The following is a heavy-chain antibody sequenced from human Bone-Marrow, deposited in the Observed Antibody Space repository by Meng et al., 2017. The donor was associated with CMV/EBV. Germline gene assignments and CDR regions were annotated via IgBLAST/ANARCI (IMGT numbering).Heavy chain of an antibody. CDR3: ARSLNTAADY. J-gene: IGHJ4*02. CDR1: GFTFSSYA. V-gene: IGHV3-66*02. CDR2: IHSGGTT. Sequence: GESLKISCAASGFTFSSYAMHWVRQTPGKGLEWVSIIHSGGTTHYADSVRGRFTISRDHTKNTLYLQMTSLRPDDSGVYYCARSLNTAADYWGQGTLVTVSS. D-gene: IGHD6-13*01.